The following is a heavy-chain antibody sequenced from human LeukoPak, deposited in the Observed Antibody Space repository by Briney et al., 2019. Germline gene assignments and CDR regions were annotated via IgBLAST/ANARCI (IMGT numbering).Heavy chain of an antibody. CDR2: IWYDGSNK. Sequence: GGSLRLSCAASGFTFSSYGMHWVRQAPGKGLEWVAVIWYDGSNKYYADSVKGRFTISRDDSKNTLYLQMNSLRAEDTAVYYCARDQYSSSWPYYYYDGMDVWGQGTTVTVSS. J-gene: IGHJ6*02. CDR3: ARDQYSSSWPYYYYDGMDV. V-gene: IGHV3-33*01. D-gene: IGHD6-13*01. CDR1: GFTFSSYG.